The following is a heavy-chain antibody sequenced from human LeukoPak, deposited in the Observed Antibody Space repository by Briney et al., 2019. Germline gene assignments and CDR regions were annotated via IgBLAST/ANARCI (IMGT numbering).Heavy chain of an antibody. J-gene: IGHJ4*02. D-gene: IGHD5-24*01. Sequence: GGSLRLSCAASGLTFDDYAMTWVRQAPGKGLEWVSLITWDGGSTYYADSVKGRFTISRDSSKRSLYLQMSSLRGEDTALYYCAKSRRGYNAVFDYWGQGTQVTVSS. CDR1: GLTFDDYA. CDR2: ITWDGGST. V-gene: IGHV3-43D*03. CDR3: AKSRRGYNAVFDY.